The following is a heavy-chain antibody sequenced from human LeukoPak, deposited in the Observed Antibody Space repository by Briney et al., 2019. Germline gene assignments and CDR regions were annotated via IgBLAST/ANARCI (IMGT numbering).Heavy chain of an antibody. Sequence: GGSLRLSCAASGFTFSSYWMSWVRQAPGKGLEWVANIKQDGSEKYYVGSVKGRFTISRDNAKNSLYLQMNSLRAEDTAVYYCARDVGDGYKYYYGMDVWGQGTTVTVSS. V-gene: IGHV3-7*01. CDR3: ARDVGDGYKYYYGMDV. D-gene: IGHD5-24*01. CDR1: GFTFSSYW. J-gene: IGHJ6*02. CDR2: IKQDGSEK.